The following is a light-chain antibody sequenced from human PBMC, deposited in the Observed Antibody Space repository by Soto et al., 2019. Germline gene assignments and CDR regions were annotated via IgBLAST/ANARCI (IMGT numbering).Light chain of an antibody. CDR3: QQSYSTPYT. CDR2: AAS. V-gene: IGKV1-39*01. CDR1: QSISSY. J-gene: IGKJ2*01. Sequence: EIQMTQSPSSLSVSVGDRVTSTCRASQSISSYLNWYQQKPGKAPKLLIYAASSLQSGVPSRFSGIGSGTDFTLTISSLQPEDFATYYCQQSYSTPYTFGQGTKLEIK.